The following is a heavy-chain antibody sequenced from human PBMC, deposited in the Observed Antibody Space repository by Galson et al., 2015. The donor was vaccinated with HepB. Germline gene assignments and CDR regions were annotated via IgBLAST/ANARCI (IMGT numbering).Heavy chain of an antibody. CDR3: ARIIAAAESAFDI. Sequence: SVKVSCTASGYTFTSYYMHWLRQAPGQGLEWMGLINPSGGSTSYAQKFQGRVTMTRDTSTSTVYMELSSLRSEDTAVYYCARIIAAAESAFDIWGQGTMVTVSS. CDR2: INPSGGST. J-gene: IGHJ3*02. CDR1: GYTFTSYY. V-gene: IGHV1-46*01. D-gene: IGHD6-13*01.